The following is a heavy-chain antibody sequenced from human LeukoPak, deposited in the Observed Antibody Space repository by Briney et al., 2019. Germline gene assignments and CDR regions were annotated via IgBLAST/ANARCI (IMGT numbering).Heavy chain of an antibody. CDR3: ARGPPFGSGAYYVDY. D-gene: IGHD3-10*01. CDR2: ISSSSSTI. V-gene: IGHV3-11*04. Sequence: GGSLRLSCAASGFTFSDYYMSWVRQAPGKGLEWVSYISSSSSTIYHADSVKGRFTVSRDNAKNSLYLQMNSLRAEDTAVYYCARGPPFGSGAYYVDYWGQGTQVTVSS. J-gene: IGHJ4*02. CDR1: GFTFSDYY.